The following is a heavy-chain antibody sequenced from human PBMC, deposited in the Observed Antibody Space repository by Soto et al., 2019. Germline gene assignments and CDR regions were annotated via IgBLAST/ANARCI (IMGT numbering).Heavy chain of an antibody. CDR1: GGSFSGYY. CDR2: INHSGST. J-gene: IGHJ6*02. CDR3: ARGRYYYGSGSHHYYGMDV. V-gene: IGHV4-34*01. D-gene: IGHD3-10*01. Sequence: QVQLQQWGAGLLKPSETLSLTCAVYGGSFSGYYWSWIRQPPGKGLEWIGEINHSGSTNYNPSLKSRVTISVDTSKNQFSLKMSSVTAADTAVYYCARGRYYYGSGSHHYYGMDVWGQGTTVTVSS.